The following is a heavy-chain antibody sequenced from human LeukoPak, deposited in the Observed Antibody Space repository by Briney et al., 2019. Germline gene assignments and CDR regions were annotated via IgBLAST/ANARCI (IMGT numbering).Heavy chain of an antibody. J-gene: IGHJ4*02. V-gene: IGHV3-23*01. D-gene: IGHD3-3*01. CDR2: IGGSGSTT. CDR1: GFTFSIYA. Sequence: GGSLRLSCAASGFTFSIYAMSWVRQAPGKGPEWVSGIGGSGSTTYFSGSVRGRFTISRDNSKNTLSLQMNSLRAEDTAVYYCAKDSDYDFWSGYTTRHFDYWGQGTLVTVSS. CDR3: AKDSDYDFWSGYTTRHFDY.